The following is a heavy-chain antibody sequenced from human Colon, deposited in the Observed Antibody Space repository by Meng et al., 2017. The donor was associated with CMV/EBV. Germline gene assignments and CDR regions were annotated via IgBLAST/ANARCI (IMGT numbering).Heavy chain of an antibody. V-gene: IGHV3-7*01. CDR2: IRQDGSEI. J-gene: IGHJ6*02. CDR1: GFPLSSYW. D-gene: IGHD1-26*01. CDR3: ARDGRGGDLGGFDYYGMDV. Sequence: GGSLRLSCEASGFPLSSYWMIWVRHAPGKGLEWVGNIRQDGSEIYYVASVKGRFTISRDNAKNSLFLQMNSLRAEDTAVYYCARDGRGGDLGGFDYYGMDVWGQGTTVTVSS.